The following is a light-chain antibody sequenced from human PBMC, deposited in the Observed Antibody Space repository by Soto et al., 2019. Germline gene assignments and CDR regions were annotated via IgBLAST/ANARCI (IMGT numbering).Light chain of an antibody. CDR1: QSVSSSY. J-gene: IGKJ2*01. V-gene: IGKV3-20*01. CDR2: GAS. Sequence: EIVLTQSPGTLSLSPGERATLSCRASQSVSSSYLAWYQQKAGQAPRLLIYGASSRATGIPDRFSGSGSGTDFTLTINRLEPEDFAVYYCQQYGSSPPTFGQGTKVDIK. CDR3: QQYGSSPPT.